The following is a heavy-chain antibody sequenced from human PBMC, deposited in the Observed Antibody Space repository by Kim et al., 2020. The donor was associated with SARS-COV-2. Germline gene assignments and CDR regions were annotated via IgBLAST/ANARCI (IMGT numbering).Heavy chain of an antibody. V-gene: IGHV3-30-3*01. CDR2: ISYDGTNK. Sequence: GGSLRLSCAASGFTFRNYSLHWVRQAPGKGPEWVAFISYDGTNKYYADSVRGRFTISRDNSKHTPYLHMNSLRLDDTGLYYCATDLAQWMASRYFYGMDVWGQGTAVTVPS. CDR1: GFTFRNYS. D-gene: IGHD6-19*01. CDR3: ATDLAQWMASRYFYGMDV. J-gene: IGHJ6*02.